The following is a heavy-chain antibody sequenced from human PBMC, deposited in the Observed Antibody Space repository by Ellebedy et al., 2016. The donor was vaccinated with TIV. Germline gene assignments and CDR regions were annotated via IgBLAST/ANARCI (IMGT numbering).Heavy chain of an antibody. CDR3: ARGLARDY. Sequence: MPSETLSLTCAVYGGSFSGYYWSWIRQPPGMGLEWIGEITHSGSTNYNPSLKSRVTISVDTSKNQFSLNLSSVTAADTAVYYCARGLARDYWGQGTLVTVSS. J-gene: IGHJ4*02. CDR1: GGSFSGYY. V-gene: IGHV4-34*01. CDR2: ITHSGST.